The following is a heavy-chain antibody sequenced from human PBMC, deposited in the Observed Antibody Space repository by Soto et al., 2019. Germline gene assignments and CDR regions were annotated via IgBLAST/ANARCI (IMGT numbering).Heavy chain of an antibody. Sequence: PGGSLRLSCAASGFTFSNAWMNWVRQAPGKGLEWVGRIKSKTDGGTTDYAAPVKGRFTISRDDSKNTLYLQMNSLKTEDTAVYYCTTGITGTTYRYYYYYGMDVWGQGTTVTVSS. V-gene: IGHV3-15*07. J-gene: IGHJ6*02. D-gene: IGHD1-20*01. CDR1: GFTFSNAW. CDR3: TTGITGTTYRYYYYYGMDV. CDR2: IKSKTDGGTT.